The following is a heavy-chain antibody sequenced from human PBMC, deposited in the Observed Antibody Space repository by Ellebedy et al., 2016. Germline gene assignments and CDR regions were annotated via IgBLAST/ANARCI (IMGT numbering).Heavy chain of an antibody. CDR2: IYPTDLDA. D-gene: IGHD1-26*01. V-gene: IGHV5-51*01. Sequence: GESLKISCKASGYTFTNHWIVWVRQVPGKGLEWVGSIYPTDLDARYSPSLRGRVTLSVDKSISTAYLAWSSLKASDSALYYCARRGSTTTSYFYGMDDWGQGTAVTVSS. CDR1: GYTFTNHW. J-gene: IGHJ6*02. CDR3: ARRGSTTTSYFYGMDD.